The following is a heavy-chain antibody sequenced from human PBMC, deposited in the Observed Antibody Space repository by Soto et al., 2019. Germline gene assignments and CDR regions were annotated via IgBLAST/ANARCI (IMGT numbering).Heavy chain of an antibody. CDR3: ARDSINMVLGVFIGVDWFDP. Sequence: QVQLQESGPGLVKPSETLSLTCTVSGGSISNNFWSWIRQPAGKRLEWIGRISTSGNTNYNPSLSSRVTVSVDMASNQFSLKLSSVTAADTAVYYCARDSINMVLGVFIGVDWFDPWGQGTMVTVSS. CDR2: ISTSGNT. CDR1: GGSISNNF. V-gene: IGHV4-4*07. J-gene: IGHJ5*02. D-gene: IGHD3-10*01.